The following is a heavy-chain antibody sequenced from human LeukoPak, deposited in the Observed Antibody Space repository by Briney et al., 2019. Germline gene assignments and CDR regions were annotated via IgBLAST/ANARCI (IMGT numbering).Heavy chain of an antibody. J-gene: IGHJ5*02. D-gene: IGHD5-18*01. V-gene: IGHV4-4*02. CDR2: IYHSGST. Sequence: PSETLSLTCAVSGCSISSCNWWSWVRQPLGKGLEWIGEIYHSGSTNYNPSLRSRVTISVDTSKNQFSLRLTSVTAADTAMYYCARGGQLNWFDPWGQGTLVTVSS. CDR1: GCSISSCNW. CDR3: ARGGQLNWFDP.